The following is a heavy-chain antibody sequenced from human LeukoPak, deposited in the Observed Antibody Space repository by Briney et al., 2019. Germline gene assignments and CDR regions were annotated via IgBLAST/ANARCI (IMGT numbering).Heavy chain of an antibody. V-gene: IGHV4-31*03. CDR3: ARDLLWFGPSGYYYGMDV. J-gene: IGHJ6*02. CDR2: IYYSGST. CDR1: GGSISSGGYY. D-gene: IGHD3-10*01. Sequence: PSETLSLTCTVSGGSISSGGYYWSWIRQHPGKGLEWIGYIYYSGSTYYNPSLKSRVTISVDTSKNQFSLRLSSVTAADTAVYYCARDLLWFGPSGYYYGMDVWGQGTTVTVSS.